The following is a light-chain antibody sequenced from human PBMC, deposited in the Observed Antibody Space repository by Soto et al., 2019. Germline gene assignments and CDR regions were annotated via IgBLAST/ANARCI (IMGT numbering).Light chain of an antibody. CDR2: GNT. CDR3: HSYGSGLSGLV. J-gene: IGLJ2*01. V-gene: IGLV1-40*01. CDR1: SSNFGAGYD. Sequence: QLVLTQPPSVSGAPGQRVTISCTGSSSNFGAGYDVHWYQQLPGTAPKILIYGNTNRPSGVPDRFSGSKSGTSASLAITGLQAEDEADYYRHSYGSGLSGLVFGGGTKLTVL.